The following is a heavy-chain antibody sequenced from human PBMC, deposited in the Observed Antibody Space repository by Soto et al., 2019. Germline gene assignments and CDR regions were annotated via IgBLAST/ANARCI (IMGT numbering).Heavy chain of an antibody. CDR3: ARDALYCSSTSCRPDPLPRYDAFDI. CDR2: ISAYNGNT. V-gene: IGHV1-18*01. CDR1: GYTFTSYG. D-gene: IGHD2-2*01. J-gene: IGHJ3*02. Sequence: GASVKVSCKASGYTFTSYGISWVRQAPGQGLEWMGWISAYNGNTNYAQKLQGRVTMTTDTSTSTAYMELRSLRSDDTAVYYCARDALYCSSTSCRPDPLPRYDAFDIWGKGTMVTVSS.